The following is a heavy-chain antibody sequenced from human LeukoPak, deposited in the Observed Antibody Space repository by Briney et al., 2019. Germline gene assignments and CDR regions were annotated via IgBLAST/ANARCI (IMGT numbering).Heavy chain of an antibody. D-gene: IGHD3-10*01. CDR3: ATSIITTVRGVTHYYYYYGMDV. CDR2: IIPILGIA. Sequence: GSSVKVSCKASGGTFSSYTISWVRQAPGQGLEWMGRIIPILGIANYAQKFQGRVTITADKSTSTAYMELSSLRSEDTAVYYCATSIITTVRGVTHYYYYYGMDVWGQGTTVTVSS. V-gene: IGHV1-69*02. CDR1: GGTFSSYT. J-gene: IGHJ6*02.